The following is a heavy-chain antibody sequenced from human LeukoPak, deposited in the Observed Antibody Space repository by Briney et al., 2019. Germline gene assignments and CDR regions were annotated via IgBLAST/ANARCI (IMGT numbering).Heavy chain of an antibody. CDR1: AGTFSSYA. V-gene: IGHV1-69*04. J-gene: IGHJ6*02. CDR3: ARDFSLTGDYYYYGIDV. D-gene: IGHD3-9*01. CDR2: IIPILGIA. Sequence: GASVKVSCKASAGTFSSYAFSWVRQAPGQGLEWMGRIIPILGIANYAQKVQGRVTITADKSTSTAYMELSSLKSEDTAVYYCARDFSLTGDYYYYGIDVWGQGITVTVSS.